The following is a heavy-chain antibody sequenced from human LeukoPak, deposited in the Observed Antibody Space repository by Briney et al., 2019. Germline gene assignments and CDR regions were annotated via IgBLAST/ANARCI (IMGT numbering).Heavy chain of an antibody. V-gene: IGHV3-11*01. CDR3: ARANFYGEDY. CDR2: MSSSGDTI. D-gene: IGHD4-17*01. Sequence: PGGSLRLSCAASGFTFSDHYMSWIRQAPGKGLEWVSYMSSSGDTIYYADSVKGRFTISRDNAKNSLYLQMNNLRAEDTAVYYCARANFYGEDYWGQGTLVTVSS. J-gene: IGHJ4*02. CDR1: GFTFSDHY.